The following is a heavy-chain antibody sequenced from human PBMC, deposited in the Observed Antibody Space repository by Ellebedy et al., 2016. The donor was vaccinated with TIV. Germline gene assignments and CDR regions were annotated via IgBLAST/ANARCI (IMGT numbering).Heavy chain of an antibody. V-gene: IGHV1-69*13. Sequence: ASVKVSCKTSGLTFSSYGVSWVRQAPGEGLEWMGGIIGMFGTVNYAQKFQGRVTITADQLTTTSHMELSDLRFEDTAIYYCARHIGYSNGPSEYWGQGSLVTVSS. D-gene: IGHD6-19*01. CDR2: IIGMFGTV. J-gene: IGHJ4*02. CDR1: GLTFSSYG. CDR3: ARHIGYSNGPSEY.